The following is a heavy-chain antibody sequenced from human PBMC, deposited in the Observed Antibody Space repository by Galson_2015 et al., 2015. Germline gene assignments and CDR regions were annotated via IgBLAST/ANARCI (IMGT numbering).Heavy chain of an antibody. J-gene: IGHJ6*02. CDR2: ISGSGGST. V-gene: IGHV3-23*01. D-gene: IGHD3-10*01. CDR1: GFTFSSYA. Sequence: SLRLSCAASGFTFSSYAMSWVRQAPGKGLGWVSAISGSGGSTYYADSVKGRFTISRDNSKNTLYLQMNSLRAGDTAVYYCAKGHVVRGVITPSYYYYYGMDVWGQGTTVTVSS. CDR3: AKGHVVRGVITPSYYYYYGMDV.